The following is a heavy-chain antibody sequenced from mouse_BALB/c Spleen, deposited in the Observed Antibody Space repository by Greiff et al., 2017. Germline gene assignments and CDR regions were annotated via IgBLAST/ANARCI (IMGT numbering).Heavy chain of an antibody. J-gene: IGHJ4*01. CDR1: GYNFTSYW. CDR2: IYPGSGST. V-gene: IGHV1-55*01. CDR3: ARTPLGYYAMDY. Sequence: VQLQQPGAELVKPGTSVKLSCKASGYNFTSYWINWVKLRPGQGLEWIGDIYPGSGSTNYNEKFKSKATLTVDTSSSTAYMQLSSLASEDSALYYCARTPLGYYAMDYWGQGTSVTVSS. D-gene: IGHD6-1*01.